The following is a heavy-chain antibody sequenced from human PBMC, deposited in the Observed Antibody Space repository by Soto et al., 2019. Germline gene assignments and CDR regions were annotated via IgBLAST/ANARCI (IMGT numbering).Heavy chain of an antibody. CDR1: GVKISSSS. CDR3: ESYYYDSSGYDGMDV. J-gene: IGHJ6*02. Sequence: EVQLVESGGGLVQPGGSLRLSCAAFGVKISSSSMHWVRQAPGRGLVWVAYISDSGSNTLYADSVKGRFTVSRDTAKNSHYLQMSGHRDEDSAVYYSESYYYDSSGYDGMDVWGQGGTVTVAS. CDR2: ISDSGSNT. D-gene: IGHD3-22*01. V-gene: IGHV3-48*02.